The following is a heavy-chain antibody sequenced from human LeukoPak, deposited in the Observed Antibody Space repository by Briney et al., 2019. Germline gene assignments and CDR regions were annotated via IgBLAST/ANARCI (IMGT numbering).Heavy chain of an antibody. CDR3: ARGFFDY. Sequence: PSETLSLTCTVSGGSISGGSYYWSWIRQPAGKGLEWIGRIYTSGSTNYNPSLKSRVTISVDTSKNQFSLKLSSVTAADTAVYYCARGFFDYWGQGTLVTVSS. CDR2: IYTSGST. CDR1: GGSISGGSYY. V-gene: IGHV4-61*02. J-gene: IGHJ4*02.